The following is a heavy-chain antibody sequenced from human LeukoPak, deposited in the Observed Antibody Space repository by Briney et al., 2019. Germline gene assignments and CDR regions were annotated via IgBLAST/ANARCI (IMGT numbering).Heavy chain of an antibody. J-gene: IGHJ4*02. CDR2: ISSSGSTI. CDR1: GFTFSSYE. CDR3: AKLFKAYSSTWIDY. Sequence: GGSLRLSCAASGFTFSSYEMNWVRQAPGKGLEWVSYISSSGSTIYNADSVKGRFTISRDNAKNSLYLQMDSLRAEDTAIYYCAKLFKAYSSTWIDYWGQGNLVTVSS. V-gene: IGHV3-48*03. D-gene: IGHD6-13*01.